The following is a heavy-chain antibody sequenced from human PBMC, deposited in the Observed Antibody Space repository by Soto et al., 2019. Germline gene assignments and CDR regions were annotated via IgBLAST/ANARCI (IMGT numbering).Heavy chain of an antibody. D-gene: IGHD4-17*01. CDR1: GGSISSYY. Sequence: SETLSLTCTVSGGSISSYYWSWIRQPPGKGLEWIGYIYYSGSTNYNPSLKSRVTTSVDTSKNQFSLKLSSVTAADTAVYYCARRYGDTLDYWGQGTLVTVSS. CDR3: ARRYGDTLDY. CDR2: IYYSGST. V-gene: IGHV4-59*08. J-gene: IGHJ4*02.